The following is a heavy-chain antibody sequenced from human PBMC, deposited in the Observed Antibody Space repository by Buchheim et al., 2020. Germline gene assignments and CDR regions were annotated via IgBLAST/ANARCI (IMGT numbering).Heavy chain of an antibody. Sequence: QVQLVESGGGVVQPGRSLRLSCAASGFTFSSYGMHWVRQAPGKGLEWVAVIWYDGSNKYYADSVKGRFTISRDNSKNTLYLQMNSLRAEDTALYYCASGSGGSYYYYYMDVWGKGTT. D-gene: IGHD1-26*01. CDR3: ASGSGGSYYYYYMDV. J-gene: IGHJ6*03. CDR1: GFTFSSYG. CDR2: IWYDGSNK. V-gene: IGHV3-33*01.